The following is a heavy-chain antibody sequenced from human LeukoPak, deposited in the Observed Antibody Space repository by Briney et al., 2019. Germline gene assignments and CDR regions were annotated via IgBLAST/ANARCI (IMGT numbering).Heavy chain of an antibody. J-gene: IGHJ6*03. CDR3: ARVYYGSGSLHYYYYYMDV. D-gene: IGHD3-10*01. V-gene: IGHV3-53*01. CDR2: TYSGGRT. Sequence: GGSLRLSCTVSGFTVSRNYMSWVRQAPGKGLEWVSVTYSGGRTYYADSVKGRFTISRDNSKNTLFLQMNSLRAEDTAVYYCARVYYGSGSLHYYYYYMDVWGKGTTVTISS. CDR1: GFTVSRNY.